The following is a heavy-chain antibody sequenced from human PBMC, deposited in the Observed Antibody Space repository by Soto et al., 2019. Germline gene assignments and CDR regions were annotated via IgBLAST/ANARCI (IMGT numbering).Heavy chain of an antibody. CDR1: GGSISSYY. D-gene: IGHD6-13*01. V-gene: IGHV4-59*01. Sequence: PSETLSLTCTVSGGSISSYYWSWIRQPPGKGLEWIGYIYYSGSTNYNPSLKSRVTISVDTSKNQFSLKLSSVTAADTAVYYCAGGGGGGRGIAGAGGDFDFGGKGKMVTVSS. CDR2: IYYSGST. J-gene: IGHJ3*01. CDR3: AGGGGGGRGIAGAGGDFDF.